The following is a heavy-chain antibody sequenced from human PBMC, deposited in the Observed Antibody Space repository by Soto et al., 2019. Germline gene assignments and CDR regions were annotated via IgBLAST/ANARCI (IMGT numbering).Heavy chain of an antibody. V-gene: IGHV1-2*04. Sequence: ASVKVSCKASGYTFTGYYMHWVRQAPGQGLEWMGWINPNSGGTNYAQKFQGWVTMTRDTSISTAYMELSRLRSDDTAVYYCARGDVKNFWSGYYTSWFDPWGQGTLVTVSS. CDR1: GYTFTGYY. D-gene: IGHD3-3*01. J-gene: IGHJ5*02. CDR2: INPNSGGT. CDR3: ARGDVKNFWSGYYTSWFDP.